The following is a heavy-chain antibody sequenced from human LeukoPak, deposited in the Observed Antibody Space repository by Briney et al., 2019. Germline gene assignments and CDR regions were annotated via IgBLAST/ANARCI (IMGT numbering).Heavy chain of an antibody. V-gene: IGHV3-11*04. D-gene: IGHD2/OR15-2a*01. Sequence: GGSLRLSCGASGFSFSDYYMSWVRQAPGKGLEWISYISSTGRTIYYADSVKGRFTISRDNDKSSLYLQMNSLQAADTALYDCASFRYNSTCWIFDYWGQGTLVTVSS. CDR1: GFSFSDYY. J-gene: IGHJ4*02. CDR2: ISSTGRTI. CDR3: ASFRYNSTCWIFDY.